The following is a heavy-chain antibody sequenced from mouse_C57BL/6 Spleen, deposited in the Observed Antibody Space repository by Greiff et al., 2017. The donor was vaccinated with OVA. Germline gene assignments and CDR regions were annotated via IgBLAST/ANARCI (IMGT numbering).Heavy chain of an antibody. V-gene: IGHV1-64*01. D-gene: IGHD1-1*01. CDR3: ASPYGKDYFDY. CDR2: IHPNSGST. J-gene: IGHJ2*01. Sequence: VQLQQPGAELVKPGASVKLSCKASGYTFTSYWMHWVKQRPGQGLEWIGMIHPNSGSTNYNEKFKSKATLTVDKSSSTAYMQLSSLTSEDSAVYYCASPYGKDYFDYWGQGTTLTVSS. CDR1: GYTFTSYW.